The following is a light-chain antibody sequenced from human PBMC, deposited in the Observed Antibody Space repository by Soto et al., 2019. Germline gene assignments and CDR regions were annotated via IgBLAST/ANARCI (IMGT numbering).Light chain of an antibody. Sequence: QSVLTQPPSASGSPGQSVTISCTGTSCDVGGYNFGSCSQHHPGNTPKRLISEVSERHSGVPDRFSGYKSGNTASLTVSGLQAEDDADYYCSSYAGSNIVVFGGGTPLTVL. V-gene: IGLV2-8*01. CDR1: SCDVGGYNF. J-gene: IGLJ2*01. CDR2: EVS. CDR3: SSYAGSNIVV.